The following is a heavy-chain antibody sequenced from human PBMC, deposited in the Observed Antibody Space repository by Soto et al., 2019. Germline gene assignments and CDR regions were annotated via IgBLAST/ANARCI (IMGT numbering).Heavy chain of an antibody. Sequence: QVQLVQSGAEVKKPGSSVKVSCKASGGTFSSYAISWVRQAPGQGLEWMGGIIPIFGTANYAQKFQGRVTITADESTSTDYMELSSLRSEDTAVYYCAGATNLSVDIVATMIVDWGQGTLVTVSS. CDR1: GGTFSSYA. D-gene: IGHD5-12*01. CDR3: AGATNLSVDIVATMIVD. J-gene: IGHJ4*02. CDR2: IIPIFGTA. V-gene: IGHV1-69*01.